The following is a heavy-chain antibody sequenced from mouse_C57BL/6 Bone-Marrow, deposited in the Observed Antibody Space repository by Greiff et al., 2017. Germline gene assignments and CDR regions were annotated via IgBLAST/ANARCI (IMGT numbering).Heavy chain of an antibody. V-gene: IGHV5-17*01. CDR1: GFTFSDYG. Sequence: EVKLVESGGGLVKPGGSLKLSCAASGFTFSDYGMHWVRQAPEKGLEWVAYISSGSSTIYYADTVKGRFTISRDNAKNTLFLQMTSLRSEDTARYYCARSDGPYAMDYWGQGTSVTVSS. CDR2: ISSGSSTI. CDR3: ARSDGPYAMDY. D-gene: IGHD2-3*01. J-gene: IGHJ4*01.